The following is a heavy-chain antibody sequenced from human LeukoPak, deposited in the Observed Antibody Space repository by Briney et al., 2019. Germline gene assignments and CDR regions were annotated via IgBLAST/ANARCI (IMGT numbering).Heavy chain of an antibody. D-gene: IGHD2-15*01. V-gene: IGHV3-7*01. CDR2: INPAGSET. CDR1: GFFFSAYW. CDR3: ARFGYVAAVDV. Sequence: GGSLRLSCAASGFFFSAYWMTWVRQAPGTGLEWVANINPAGSETYYVDPVKGRFSISRDNAKNLVYLQMNSLRAEDTAVYHCARFGYVAAVDVWGQGTPVTVSS. J-gene: IGHJ4*02.